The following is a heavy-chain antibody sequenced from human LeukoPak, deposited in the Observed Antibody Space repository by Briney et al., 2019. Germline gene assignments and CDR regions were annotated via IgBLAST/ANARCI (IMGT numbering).Heavy chain of an antibody. V-gene: IGHV1-2*02. Sequence: ASVKVSCKASGYTFTGYYMHWVRQAPGQGLEWMGWINPHTGGTNYAQKFQGRVTMTRDTSISTAYMELSRLRSDDTAVYYCARQAYGPASFDYWGQGTLVTVSS. CDR2: INPHTGGT. CDR1: GYTFTGYY. CDR3: ARQAYGPASFDY. J-gene: IGHJ4*02. D-gene: IGHD3-10*01.